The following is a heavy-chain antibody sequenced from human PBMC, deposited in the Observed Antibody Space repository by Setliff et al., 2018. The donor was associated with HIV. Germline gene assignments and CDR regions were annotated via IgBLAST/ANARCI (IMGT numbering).Heavy chain of an antibody. CDR3: ARGHCSGTNCYGVDYHHGMDV. V-gene: IGHV4-59*01. CDR2: IYYSGST. D-gene: IGHD2-2*01. J-gene: IGHJ6*02. CDR1: GGSISSYY. Sequence: SETLSLTCTVSGGSISSYYWSWIRQPPGKGLEWIGYIYYSGSTNYNPSLKSRVTISVDTSKNQFSLKLSSATAADTAVYYCARGHCSGTNCYGVDYHHGMDVWGQGTTVTVSS.